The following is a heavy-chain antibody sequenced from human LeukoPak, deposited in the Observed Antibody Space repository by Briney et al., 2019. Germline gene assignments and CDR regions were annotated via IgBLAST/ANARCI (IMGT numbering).Heavy chain of an antibody. D-gene: IGHD1-26*01. CDR1: GGSFSGYY. CDR3: ARDRPGSYFDY. CDR2: INHSGST. V-gene: IGHV4-34*01. Sequence: KPSETLSLTCAVYGGSFSGYYWSWIRQPPGKGLEWIGEINHSGSTNYNPSLKSRVTISVDTSKNQFSLNLSSVTAADTALYYCARDRPGSYFDYWGQGTLVTVSS. J-gene: IGHJ4*02.